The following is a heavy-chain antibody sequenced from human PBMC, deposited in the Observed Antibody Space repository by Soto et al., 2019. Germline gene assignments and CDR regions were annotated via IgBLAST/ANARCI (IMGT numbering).Heavy chain of an antibody. D-gene: IGHD4-4*01. V-gene: IGHV3-33*01. Sequence: AGSLRLSCAASGFTFSSYGMHWVRQAPGKGLEWVAVIWYDGSNKYYADSVKGRFTISRDNSKNTLYLQMNSLRAEDTAVYYCAREHTVTSPSPFDYWGQGTLVTVSS. J-gene: IGHJ4*02. CDR3: AREHTVTSPSPFDY. CDR1: GFTFSSYG. CDR2: IWYDGSNK.